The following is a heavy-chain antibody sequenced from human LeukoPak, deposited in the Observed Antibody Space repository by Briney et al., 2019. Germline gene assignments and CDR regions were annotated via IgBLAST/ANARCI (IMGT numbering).Heavy chain of an antibody. CDR2: IYYSGST. CDR1: GGSISSSSYY. CDR3: ARHSSSGNYKYYYYYMDV. V-gene: IGHV4-39*01. J-gene: IGHJ6*03. Sequence: PSETLSLTCTVSGGSISSSSYYWGWIRQPPGKGLEWIGSIYYSGSTYYNPSLKSRVTISVDTSKNQFSLKLSSVTAADTAVYYCARHSSSGNYKYYYYYMDVWGKGTTVTISS. D-gene: IGHD3-10*01.